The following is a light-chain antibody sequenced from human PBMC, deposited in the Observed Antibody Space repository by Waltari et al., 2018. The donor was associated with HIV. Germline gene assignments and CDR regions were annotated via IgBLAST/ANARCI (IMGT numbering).Light chain of an antibody. V-gene: IGLV1-44*01. J-gene: IGLJ1*01. Sequence: QSVVTQPPSASGAPGQTITISCSGSRSNIGNNFVNWYQHLPGAAPKLLIYSNDQRPSGVPDRISGSKSGTSASLAISGLQPEDEADYYCASWDDKLKGYVFGSGTKVTVL. CDR1: RSNIGNNF. CDR2: SND. CDR3: ASWDDKLKGYV.